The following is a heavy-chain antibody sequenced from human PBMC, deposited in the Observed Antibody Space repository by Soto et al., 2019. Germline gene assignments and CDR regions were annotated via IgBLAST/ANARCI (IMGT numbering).Heavy chain of an antibody. CDR1: GFTFTSYA. Sequence: QVQLVESGGSVVQPGRSLRLSCEASGFTFTSYAMHWVRQAPGKGLEWVAVISYDGINEYYADSVKGRFTISRDNSKNTLFLQMSSLRVEDTAVYYCARDRFRLWELSLIGYFDYWGQGTLVTVSS. V-gene: IGHV3-30*15. J-gene: IGHJ4*02. D-gene: IGHD3-16*02. CDR2: ISYDGINE. CDR3: ARDRFRLWELSLIGYFDY.